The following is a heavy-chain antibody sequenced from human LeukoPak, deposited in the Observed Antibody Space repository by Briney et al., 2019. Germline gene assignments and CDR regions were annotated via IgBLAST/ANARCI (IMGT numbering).Heavy chain of an antibody. CDR1: GYTFTSYG. CDR3: ATSRGIVVVVAAIQFDY. Sequence: ASVKVSCKASGYTFTSYGISWVRQAPGQGLEWMGWISAYNGNTNYAQKLQGRVTMTEDTSTDTAYMELSSLRSEDTAVYYCATSRGIVVVVAAIQFDYWGQGTLVTVSS. V-gene: IGHV1-18*01. CDR2: ISAYNGNT. J-gene: IGHJ4*02. D-gene: IGHD2-15*01.